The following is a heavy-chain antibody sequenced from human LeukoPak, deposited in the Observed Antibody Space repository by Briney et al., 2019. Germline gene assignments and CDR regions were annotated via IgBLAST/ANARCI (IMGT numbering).Heavy chain of an antibody. J-gene: IGHJ5*02. CDR2: IIPIFGTA. Sequence: ASVKVSCKASGGTFSSYAISWVRQAPGQGLEWMGRIIPIFGTANYAQKFQGRVTITTDESTGTAYMELSSLRSEDTAVYYCARGVSENYYDSSGYYGNWFDPWGQGTLVTVSS. V-gene: IGHV1-69*05. D-gene: IGHD3-22*01. CDR3: ARGVSENYYDSSGYYGNWFDP. CDR1: GGTFSSYA.